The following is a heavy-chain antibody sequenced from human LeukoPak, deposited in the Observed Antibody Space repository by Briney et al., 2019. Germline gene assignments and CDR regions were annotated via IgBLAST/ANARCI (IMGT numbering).Heavy chain of an antibody. Sequence: SETLSLTCTVSGGSISSSSYYWGWIRQPPGKGLEWIGSIYYSGSTYYNPSLKSRVTMSVDTSKNQFSLKLSSVTAADTAVYYCARLGTTGTTGYYYYGMDVWGQGTTVTVSS. J-gene: IGHJ6*02. CDR1: GGSISSSSYY. V-gene: IGHV4-39*07. D-gene: IGHD1-1*01. CDR3: ARLGTTGTTGYYYYGMDV. CDR2: IYYSGST.